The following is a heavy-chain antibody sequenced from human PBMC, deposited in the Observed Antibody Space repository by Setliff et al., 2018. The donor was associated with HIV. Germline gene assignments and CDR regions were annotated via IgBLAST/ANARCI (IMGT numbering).Heavy chain of an antibody. CDR1: GFTFDDYA. D-gene: IGHD3-10*01. CDR3: ARDWVSMDRGASMDV. CDR2: ISWNSGSI. J-gene: IGHJ6*03. Sequence: GGSLRLSCAASGFTFDDYAMHWVRQAPGKGLEWVSGISWNSGSIGYADSVKGRFTISRDNAKNSLYLQMNSLRAEDTAVYYCARDWVSMDRGASMDVWGKGTTVTVSS. V-gene: IGHV3-9*01.